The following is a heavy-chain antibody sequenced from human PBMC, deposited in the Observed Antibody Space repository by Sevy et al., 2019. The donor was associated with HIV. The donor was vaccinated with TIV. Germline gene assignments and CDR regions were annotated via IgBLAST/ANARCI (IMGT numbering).Heavy chain of an antibody. J-gene: IGHJ2*01. CDR3: VKGATSLSWYFDL. Sequence: GSLRLSCSASGFTFSSYAMHWVRQAPGKGLEYVSAISSNGGSTYYADSVKGRFTISRDNSKNTLYLQMSSLRAEDTAVYYCVKGATSLSWYFDLWGRGTLVTVSS. CDR2: ISSNGGST. V-gene: IGHV3-64D*06. D-gene: IGHD5-12*01. CDR1: GFTFSSYA.